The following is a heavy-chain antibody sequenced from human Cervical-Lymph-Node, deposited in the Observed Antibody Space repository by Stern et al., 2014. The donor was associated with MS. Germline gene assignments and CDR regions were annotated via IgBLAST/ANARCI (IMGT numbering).Heavy chain of an antibody. D-gene: IGHD2-8*02. CDR1: GFTFGDYG. CDR3: ARAFCTGGVCYSFPFCGMDV. V-gene: IGHV3-20*01. CDR2: INWNGGST. J-gene: IGHJ6*02. Sequence: EVQLVESGGGVVRPGRSLRLSCAASGFTFGDYGMSWVRQAPGKGLEWVAAINWNGGSTGYAGSVQGRFTISRDNAKNSLYLQMNSLRAEGTGLYHCARAFCTGGVCYSFPFCGMDVWGQGTTVTVSS.